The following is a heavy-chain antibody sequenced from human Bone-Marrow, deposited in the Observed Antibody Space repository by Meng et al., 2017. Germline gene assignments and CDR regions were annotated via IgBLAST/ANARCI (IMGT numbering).Heavy chain of an antibody. CDR2: ISISGDKI. Sequence: GGSLRLSCAASGFTFSNHAMTWVRQAPGKGLEWVSSISISGDKILYADAVKGRFTISRDNSKNTMYLQMDSLRAEDTAVYYCAQEIRPNDYWGQGTLVTVSS. J-gene: IGHJ4*02. V-gene: IGHV3-23*01. CDR1: GFTFSNHA. CDR3: AQEIRPNDY. D-gene: IGHD4-17*01.